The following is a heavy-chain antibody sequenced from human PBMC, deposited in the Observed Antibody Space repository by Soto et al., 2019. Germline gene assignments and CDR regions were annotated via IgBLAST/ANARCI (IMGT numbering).Heavy chain of an antibody. CDR2: INDSGNI. CDR3: ARGVILWFGELSRRGGYHYYMDV. V-gene: IGHV4-34*01. Sequence: QVQLQQWGAGLLKPSETLSLTCAVYGGSFSGYQWIWIRQTPGKGLEWIGEINDSGNINYNPSLKSRVTILLDTPKKQISLKLSSVTAADSAVYYCARGVILWFGELSRRGGYHYYMDVWGKGTTVTVSS. CDR1: GGSFSGYQ. J-gene: IGHJ6*03. D-gene: IGHD3-10*01.